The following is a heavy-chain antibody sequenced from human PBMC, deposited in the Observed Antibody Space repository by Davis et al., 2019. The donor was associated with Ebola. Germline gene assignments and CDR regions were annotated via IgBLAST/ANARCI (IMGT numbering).Heavy chain of an antibody. D-gene: IGHD2-21*02. CDR2: IYYSGST. V-gene: IGHV4-59*01. CDR3: ARVPDLYNWFDP. CDR1: GGSISSYY. Sequence: PSETLSLTCTVSGGSISSYYWSWIRQPPGKGLEWIGYIYYSGSTNYNPSLKSRVTISVDTSKNQFSLKLSSVTAADTAVYYCARVPDLYNWFDPWGQGTLVTVSS. J-gene: IGHJ5*02.